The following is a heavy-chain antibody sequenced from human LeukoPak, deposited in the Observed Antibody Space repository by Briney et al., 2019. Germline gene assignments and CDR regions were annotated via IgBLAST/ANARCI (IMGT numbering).Heavy chain of an antibody. J-gene: IGHJ5*02. Sequence: SETLSLTCTVSSASVKTYYWSWIRQPPGKGLEWIGYIFYSGSTNYNPSLKGRVTMSIDTSKNQFSLKLSSVTAADTAVYYCARRPVEMAAIREDNWLDPWGQGTLVTVSS. CDR3: ARRPVEMAAIREDNWLDP. CDR2: IFYSGST. CDR1: SASVKTYY. D-gene: IGHD5-24*01. V-gene: IGHV4-59*08.